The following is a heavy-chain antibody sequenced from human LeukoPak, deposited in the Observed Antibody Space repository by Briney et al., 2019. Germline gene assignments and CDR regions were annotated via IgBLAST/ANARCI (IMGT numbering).Heavy chain of an antibody. D-gene: IGHD3-3*01. CDR2: IYPGDSDT. V-gene: IGHV5-51*01. J-gene: IGHJ3*02. Sequence: GESLKISCKGSGYNFATYWIGWVRQMPGQGLEWMGIIYPGDSDTRYSPSFEGQVTISVDKSFSTASLQWSGLKASDTAMYYCARLYRYYDFWSGPNGDAFDIWGQGTMVTVSS. CDR1: GYNFATYW. CDR3: ARLYRYYDFWSGPNGDAFDI.